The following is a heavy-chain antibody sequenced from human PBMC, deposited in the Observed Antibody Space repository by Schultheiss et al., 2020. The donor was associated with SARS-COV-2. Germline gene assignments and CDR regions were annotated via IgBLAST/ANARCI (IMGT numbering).Heavy chain of an antibody. CDR2: IWYDGSYK. D-gene: IGHD6-13*01. J-gene: IGHJ4*02. CDR1: GFTFSSYG. Sequence: GGSLRLSCAASGFTFSSYGMHWVRQAPGKGLEWVAVIWYDGSYKYHADSVKGRFTISRDNSKNTLYLQMNSLRAEDTAVYYCARGRGSSTWYVNDYWGQGTLVTVSS. CDR3: ARGRGSSTWYVNDY. V-gene: IGHV3-33*01.